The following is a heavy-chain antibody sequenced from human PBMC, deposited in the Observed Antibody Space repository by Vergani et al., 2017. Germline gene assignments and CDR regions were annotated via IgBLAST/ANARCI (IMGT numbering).Heavy chain of an antibody. CDR2: ISYDGSNK. D-gene: IGHD5/OR15-5a*01. V-gene: IGHV3-30*03. CDR3: AREHSVYTYFDY. J-gene: IGHJ4*02. Sequence: QVQLVESGGGVVQPGRSLRLSCAASGFTFSSYGMHWVRQAPGKGLEWVAVISYDGSNKYYADSVKGRFTISRDNSKNTLYLQMNSLRAEDTAVYYCAREHSVYTYFDYWGQGTLVTVSS. CDR1: GFTFSSYG.